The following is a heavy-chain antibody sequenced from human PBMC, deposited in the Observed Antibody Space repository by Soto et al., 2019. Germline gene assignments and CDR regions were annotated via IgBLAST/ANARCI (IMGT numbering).Heavy chain of an antibody. V-gene: IGHV1-46*01. CDR2: INPSGGST. Sequence: ASVKVSCKASGYTFTSYYMHWVRQAPGQGLEWMGIINPSGGSTSYAQKFQGRVTMTRDTSTSTVYMELSSLRSEDTAVYYCASPAADFWSGYSEYYYYYGMDVWGQATTVTVSS. J-gene: IGHJ6*02. D-gene: IGHD3-3*01. CDR3: ASPAADFWSGYSEYYYYYGMDV. CDR1: GYTFTSYY.